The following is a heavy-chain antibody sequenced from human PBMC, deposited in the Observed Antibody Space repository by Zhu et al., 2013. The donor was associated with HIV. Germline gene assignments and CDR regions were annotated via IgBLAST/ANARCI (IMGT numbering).Heavy chain of an antibody. J-gene: IGHJ6*02. D-gene: IGHD3-10*01. CDR2: FDPEDGEI. CDR1: GDTLTDLS. CDR3: GRDSRISSGGAVSYYGLDI. V-gene: IGHV1-24*01. Sequence: QVQLVQSGAEVNEGPGAVSEGLLQVSGDTLTDLSMHWVRQAPGKGLEWMGGFDPEDGEIIYAQKFKDRVTMTTDTSAKIVYMEVSSLRSEDTAIYYCGRDSRISSGGAVSYYGLDIWGQGTSVTVSS.